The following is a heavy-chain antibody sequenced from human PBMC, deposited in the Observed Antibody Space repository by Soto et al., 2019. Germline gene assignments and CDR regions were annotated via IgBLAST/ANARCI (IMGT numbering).Heavy chain of an antibody. Sequence: GGSLRLSCAASGFTFSSYSMNWVRQAPGKGLEWVSSISSSSSYIYYADSVKGRFTISRDNAKNSLYLQMNSLRAEDTAVYYCAGWRSSLSKWGNDAFDIWGQGTMVTVSS. D-gene: IGHD3-16*01. CDR3: AGWRSSLSKWGNDAFDI. CDR1: GFTFSSYS. CDR2: ISSSSSYI. J-gene: IGHJ3*02. V-gene: IGHV3-21*01.